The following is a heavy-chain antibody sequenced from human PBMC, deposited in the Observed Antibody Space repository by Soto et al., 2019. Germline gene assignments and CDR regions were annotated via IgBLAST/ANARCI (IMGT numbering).Heavy chain of an antibody. CDR3: ARDRPWELGQGAFDI. J-gene: IGHJ3*02. D-gene: IGHD1-26*01. CDR2: IIPIFGTA. V-gene: IGHV1-69*01. Sequence: QVQLVQSGAEVKKPGSSVKVSCKASGGTFSSYAISWVRQAPGQGLDWLGGIIPIFGTANYAQKFQGRVTITADESTSTAYMELSSLRSEDTAVYYCARDRPWELGQGAFDIWGQGTMVTVSS. CDR1: GGTFSSYA.